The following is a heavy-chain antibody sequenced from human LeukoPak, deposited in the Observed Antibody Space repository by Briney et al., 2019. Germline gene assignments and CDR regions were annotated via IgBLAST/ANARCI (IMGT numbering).Heavy chain of an antibody. CDR2: IKSKTDGGTT. CDR1: GFTFSNAW. J-gene: IGHJ4*02. V-gene: IGHV3-15*01. Sequence: PGGSLRLSCAASGFTFSNAWMSWVRQAPGKGLEWVGRIKSKTDGGTTDYAAPVKGRFTISRDDSKNTLYLQMNSLKTEDTAVYYCTTDFLVLAAAGTYYWGQGTLVTVSS. CDR3: TTDFLVLAAAGTYY. D-gene: IGHD6-13*01.